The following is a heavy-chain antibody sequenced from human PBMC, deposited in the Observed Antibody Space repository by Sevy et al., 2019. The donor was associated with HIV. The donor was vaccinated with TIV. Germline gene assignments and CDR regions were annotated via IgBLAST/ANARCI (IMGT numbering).Heavy chain of an antibody. V-gene: IGHV1-2*02. J-gene: IGHJ6*02. Sequence: ASVKVSCKASGYIFTDYYIHWVRQAPGQGLEWMAWINSDSGVTNYVQRFQGEVTVTRDTSLSTAYLELSRLKSNDTAIYYCARLTTQPTSDLYGMDVWGQGTRVTVSS. CDR2: INSDSGVT. CDR3: ARLTTQPTSDLYGMDV. D-gene: IGHD4-4*01. CDR1: GYIFTDYY.